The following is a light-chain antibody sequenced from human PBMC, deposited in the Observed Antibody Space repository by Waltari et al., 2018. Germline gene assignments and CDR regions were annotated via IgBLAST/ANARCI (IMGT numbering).Light chain of an antibody. Sequence: EIVMTQSPATVSVSPGERATLSCRASQSVTTSLAWFQQRPGQHPRVPTYGESTRAAGIPARFSGSGSGTEFTLTISSLQSEDFAVYYCQQYEDWPPITFGGGTKVEIK. J-gene: IGKJ4*01. CDR2: GES. V-gene: IGKV3-15*01. CDR3: QQYEDWPPIT. CDR1: QSVTTS.